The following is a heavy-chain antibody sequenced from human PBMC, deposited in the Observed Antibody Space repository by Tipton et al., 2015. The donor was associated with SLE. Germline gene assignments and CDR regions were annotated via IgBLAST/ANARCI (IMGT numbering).Heavy chain of an antibody. CDR3: ARDYGPGNWFDP. Sequence: LRLSCAVYGGSFSGYYWSWIRQPPGKGLEWIGEINHSGSTNYNPSLKSRVTISVDTSKNQFSLKLSSVTAADTAVYYCARDYGPGNWFDPWGQGTLVTVSS. CDR1: GGSFSGYY. D-gene: IGHD4-17*01. CDR2: INHSGST. V-gene: IGHV4-34*01. J-gene: IGHJ5*02.